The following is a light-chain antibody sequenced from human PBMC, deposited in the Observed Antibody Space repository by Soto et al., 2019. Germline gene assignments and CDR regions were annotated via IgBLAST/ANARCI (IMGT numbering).Light chain of an antibody. Sequence: QSALTQPASVSGSPGQSITISCTGTSSDVGGYNYVSWYQQHPGKAPKLMIYAVTDRPSGVSSRFSGSKSGNTASLTVSGLQAEDEAEYYCSSYAGNNNFVFGTGTKLTVL. CDR1: SSDVGGYNY. J-gene: IGLJ1*01. V-gene: IGLV2-14*01. CDR3: SSYAGNNNFV. CDR2: AVT.